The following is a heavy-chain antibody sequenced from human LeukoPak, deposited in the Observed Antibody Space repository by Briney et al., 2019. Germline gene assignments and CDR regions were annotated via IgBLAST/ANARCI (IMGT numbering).Heavy chain of an antibody. V-gene: IGHV3-33*08. J-gene: IGHJ4*02. CDR2: IWYDGSNK. D-gene: IGHD3-10*01. Sequence: GGSLRLSCAASGFTVSSNYMSWVRQAPGKGLEWVAVIWYDGSNKYYADSVKGRFTISRDNSKNTLYLQMNSLRAEDTAVYYCAREVHYGSGSYVDYWGQGTLVTVSS. CDR3: AREVHYGSGSYVDY. CDR1: GFTVSSNY.